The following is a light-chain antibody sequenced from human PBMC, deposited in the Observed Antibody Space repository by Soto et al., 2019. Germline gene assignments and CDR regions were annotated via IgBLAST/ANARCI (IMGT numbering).Light chain of an antibody. CDR3: CSYVGTYPGG. Sequence: QSALTPPRSVSGSPGQSVSISCTGTSSDVGRYSYVSWYQQHPGKAPKLMIYDVSERPSGVPDRFSGSKSGNTASLTISGLQAEDDADYYCCSYVGTYPGGFGTGPKVTV. CDR1: SSDVGRYSY. V-gene: IGLV2-11*01. CDR2: DVS. J-gene: IGLJ1*01.